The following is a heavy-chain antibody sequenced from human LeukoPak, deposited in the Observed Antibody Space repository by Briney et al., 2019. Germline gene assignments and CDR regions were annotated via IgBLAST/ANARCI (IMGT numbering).Heavy chain of an antibody. J-gene: IGHJ6*03. D-gene: IGHD3-16*01. CDR1: GFTFSSYG. Sequence: GGSLRLPCAASGFTFSSYGMSWVRQAPGKGLEWVSAISGSGGSTYYADSVKGRFTISRDNSKNTLYLQMNSLRAEDTAVYYCAKDPSDGGYYYYYMDGWGKGTTVTISS. CDR2: ISGSGGST. V-gene: IGHV3-23*01. CDR3: AKDPSDGGYYYYYMDG.